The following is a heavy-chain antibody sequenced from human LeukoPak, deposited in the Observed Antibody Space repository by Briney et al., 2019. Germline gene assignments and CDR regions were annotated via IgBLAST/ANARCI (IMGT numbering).Heavy chain of an antibody. CDR1: GFTYTYSA. CDR2: IETKPNKYAT. D-gene: IGHD1-26*01. CDR3: SRHGGMGATDS. Sequence: GGSLRLSCAASGFTYTYSAIHWVRQASGRGLEWVGRIETKPNKYATAYAASVEGRFTISRDDSKNTAYLQMSSLKTEDTAVYYCSRHGGMGATDSWGQGTLVTVSS. J-gene: IGHJ4*02. V-gene: IGHV3-73*01.